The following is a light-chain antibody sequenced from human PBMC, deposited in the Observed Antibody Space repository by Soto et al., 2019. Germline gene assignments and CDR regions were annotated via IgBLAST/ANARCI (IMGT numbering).Light chain of an antibody. CDR2: EVS. J-gene: IGLJ2*01. CDR3: SSYAGSSNLGV. Sequence: QSALTQPPSASGSPGHSVTISCTGTSSDVGGYNYVSWYRQHPGKAPKLIIYEVSKRPSGVPDRFSGYKSVNTASLTVSGLHAEDEADYYCSSYAGSSNLGVFGGGTKLTVL. V-gene: IGLV2-8*01. CDR1: SSDVGGYNY.